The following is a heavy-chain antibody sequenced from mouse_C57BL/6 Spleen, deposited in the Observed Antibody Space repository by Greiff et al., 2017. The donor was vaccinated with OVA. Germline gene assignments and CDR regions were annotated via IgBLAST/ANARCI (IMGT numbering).Heavy chain of an antibody. V-gene: IGHV1-54*01. D-gene: IGHD2-4*01. Sequence: VQLVESGAELVRPGTSVKVSCKASGYAFTNYLIEWVKQRPGQGLEWIGVINPGSGGTNYNEKFKGKATLTADKSSSTAYMQLSSLTSEDSAVYFCARSLSDYDVGYYAMDYWGQGTSVTVSS. J-gene: IGHJ4*01. CDR3: ARSLSDYDVGYYAMDY. CDR1: GYAFTNYL. CDR2: INPGSGGT.